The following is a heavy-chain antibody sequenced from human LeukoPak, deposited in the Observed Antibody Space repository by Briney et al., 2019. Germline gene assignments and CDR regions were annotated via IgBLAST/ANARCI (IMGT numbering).Heavy chain of an antibody. J-gene: IGHJ3*02. Sequence: ASVKVSCKXSGYTFIGYYMHWVRQAPGQGLEWMGWINPNSGGTNYAQKFQGRVTMTRDTSISTAYMELSRLSSDDTAVYYCARGSDIVVIDIWGQGTMVTVSS. D-gene: IGHD2-2*01. CDR2: INPNSGGT. V-gene: IGHV1-2*02. CDR3: ARGSDIVVIDI. CDR1: GYTFIGYY.